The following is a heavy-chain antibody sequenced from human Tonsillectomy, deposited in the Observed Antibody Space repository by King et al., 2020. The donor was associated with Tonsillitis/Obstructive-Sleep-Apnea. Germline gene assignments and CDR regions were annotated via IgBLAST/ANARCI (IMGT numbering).Heavy chain of an antibody. D-gene: IGHD4-23*01. Sequence: QLVQSGAEMKKPGASVKVSCKVSEYTLTELSMHWVRQAPGKGLEWMGVFDLEDGETIYAQKFQGRVTMTEATSADTAYIELSSLRSEDTAIYYCDAALGPTTVVTNYYHYYLDVWGKGTTVTVSS. CDR3: DAALGPTTVVTNYYHYYLDV. J-gene: IGHJ6*03. CDR1: EYTLTELS. V-gene: IGHV1-24*01. CDR2: FDLEDGET.